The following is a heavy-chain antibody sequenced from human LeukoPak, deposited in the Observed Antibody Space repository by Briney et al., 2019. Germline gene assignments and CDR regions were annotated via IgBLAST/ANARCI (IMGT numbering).Heavy chain of an antibody. CDR1: GITLSNYG. Sequence: GGSLRLSCAVSGITLSNYGMSWVRQAPGKGLEWVAGISDSGGRTNYADSVKGRFTISRDNPKNTLYLQMNSLRAEDTAVYFCAKRGVVIRVILVGFHKEAYYSHSWGQGALVTVSS. J-gene: IGHJ4*02. CDR3: AKRGVVIRVILVGFHKEAYYSHS. D-gene: IGHD3-22*01. CDR2: ISDSGGRT. V-gene: IGHV3-23*01.